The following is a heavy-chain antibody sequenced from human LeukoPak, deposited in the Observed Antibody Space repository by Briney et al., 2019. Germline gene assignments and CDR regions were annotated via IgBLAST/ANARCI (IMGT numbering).Heavy chain of an antibody. D-gene: IGHD3-3*01. V-gene: IGHV5-51*01. J-gene: IGHJ6*02. CDR2: IYPGDSDT. CDR3: ARSPFRITIFEGYGMDV. Sequence: GESLKISCKGSGYSFTSYWIGWVRQMPGKGLEWMGIIYPGDSDTRYSPSFQGQVTISADKSISTAYLQWSSLKASDTAMYYCARSPFRITIFEGYGMDVWGQGTTVTVSS. CDR1: GYSFTSYW.